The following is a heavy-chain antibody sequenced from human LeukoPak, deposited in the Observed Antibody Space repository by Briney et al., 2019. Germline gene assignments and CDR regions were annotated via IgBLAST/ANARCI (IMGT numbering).Heavy chain of an antibody. J-gene: IGHJ6*02. CDR3: ARDHLGYYGMDV. V-gene: IGHV1-69*04. Sequence: SAKVSCKASGGTFSSYAISWVRQAPGQGLEWMGRIIPILGIANYAQKFQGRVTITADKSTSTAYMELSSLRSEDTAVYYCARDHLGYYGMDVWGQGTTVTVSS. CDR1: GGTFSSYA. CDR2: IIPILGIA.